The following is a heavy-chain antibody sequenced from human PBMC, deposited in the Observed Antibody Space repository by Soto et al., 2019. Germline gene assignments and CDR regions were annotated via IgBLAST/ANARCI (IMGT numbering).Heavy chain of an antibody. CDR2: INPASQLR. CDR1: GVSFNSYG. V-gene: IGHV1-69*09. CDR3: ARMKLASLDR. Sequence: QVQLLQSGTEVKRPGSSVKVSCRASGVSFNSYGFAWVRQAPGRGLEWVGKINPASQLRNYQQSLQGRVTLTADTSTRTAYMELSGLTSEDRAVYYCARMKLASLDRWGQGTLVTVSS. J-gene: IGHJ4*02.